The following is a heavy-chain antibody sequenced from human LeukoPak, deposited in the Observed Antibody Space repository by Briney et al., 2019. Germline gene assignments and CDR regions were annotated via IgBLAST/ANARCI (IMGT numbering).Heavy chain of an antibody. D-gene: IGHD4-11*01. CDR2: ISWDGGYR. CDR1: GFTFT. Sequence: GGSLRLSCAASGFTFTMHWVRQAPGKGLEWVSLISWDGGYRYYADSVKGRFTISRDNSKNSLYLQMNSLRTEDTALYYCTKEAVTTPAYDYWGQGTLVTVSS. CDR3: TKEAVTTPAYDY. V-gene: IGHV3-43*01. J-gene: IGHJ4*02.